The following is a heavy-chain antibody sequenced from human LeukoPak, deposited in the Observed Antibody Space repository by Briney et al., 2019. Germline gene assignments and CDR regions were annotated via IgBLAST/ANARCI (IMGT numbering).Heavy chain of an antibody. CDR2: ISFDGTIK. Sequence: GGSLRLSCAASGFTFSSYGIHWVRQAPGKGLEWVAVISFDGTIKYYADSVKGRFTSSRDNSKNTLYLQMNSLRVEDTAVYYCARASDYDFWSGYYNYFDYWGQGTLVTVSS. D-gene: IGHD3-3*01. CDR1: GFTFSSYG. J-gene: IGHJ4*02. CDR3: ARASDYDFWSGYYNYFDY. V-gene: IGHV3-30*03.